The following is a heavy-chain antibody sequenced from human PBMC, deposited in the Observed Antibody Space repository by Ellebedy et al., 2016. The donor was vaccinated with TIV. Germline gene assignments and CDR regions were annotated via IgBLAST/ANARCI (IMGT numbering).Heavy chain of an antibody. Sequence: GESLKISXAASGFTFSSYSMNWVRQAPGKGLEWVSSISSSSSYIYYADSVKGRFTISRDNAKNSLYLQMNSLRAEDTAVYYCARDFDTPLGYWGQGTLVTVSS. CDR3: ARDFDTPLGY. CDR2: ISSSSSYI. CDR1: GFTFSSYS. J-gene: IGHJ4*02. V-gene: IGHV3-21*01. D-gene: IGHD3-9*01.